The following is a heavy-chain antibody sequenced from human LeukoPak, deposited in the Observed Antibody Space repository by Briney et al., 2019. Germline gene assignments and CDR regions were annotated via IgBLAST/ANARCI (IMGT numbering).Heavy chain of an antibody. D-gene: IGHD3-9*01. CDR2: INHSGST. CDR1: GGSFSGYY. CDR3: ASRTKLRYFDRLLPTGDY. Sequence: SETLSLTCAVYGGSFSGYYWSWIRQPPGKGLEWIGEINHSGSTNYNPSLKSRVTISVDTSKNQFSLKLSSVTAADTAVYYCASRTKLRYFDRLLPTGDYWGQGTLVTVSS. J-gene: IGHJ4*02. V-gene: IGHV4-34*01.